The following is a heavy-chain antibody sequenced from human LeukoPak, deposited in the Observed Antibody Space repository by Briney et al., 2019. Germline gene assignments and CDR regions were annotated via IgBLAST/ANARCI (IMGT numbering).Heavy chain of an antibody. CDR3: ARVSGSFLFYFDY. J-gene: IGHJ4*02. CDR1: GYTFTSYG. CDR2: INPNSGGT. V-gene: IGHV1-2*02. Sequence: ASVKVSCKASGYTFTSYGISWVRQAPGQGLEWMGWINPNSGGTNYAQKFQGRVTMTRDTSISTAYMELSRLRSDDTAVYYCARVSGSFLFYFDYWGQGTLVTVSS. D-gene: IGHD1-26*01.